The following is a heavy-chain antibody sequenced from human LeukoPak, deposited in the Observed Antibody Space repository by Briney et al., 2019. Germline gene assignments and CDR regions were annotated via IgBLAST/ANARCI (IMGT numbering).Heavy chain of an antibody. V-gene: IGHV1-69*04. CDR2: IIPILGIA. D-gene: IGHD3-22*01. CDR1: GGTFISYA. Sequence: SVKVSCKASGGTFISYAISWVRQAPGQGLEWMGRIIPILGIANYAQKFQGRVTITADRSTSTAYMELSSLRSEDTAVYYCARGKPVYDSSGYYSEGFDPWGQGTLVTVSS. J-gene: IGHJ5*02. CDR3: ARGKPVYDSSGYYSEGFDP.